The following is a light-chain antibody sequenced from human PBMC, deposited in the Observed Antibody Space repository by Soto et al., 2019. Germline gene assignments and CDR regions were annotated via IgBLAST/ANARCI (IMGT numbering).Light chain of an antibody. V-gene: IGKV3-15*01. Sequence: EIVMTQSPATLSVSPGERATLSCRASQSVSSNLACYQQKPGQAPRLLIYGASTRATGIPARFSGSGCGTEFTLTINSIQSVDFAVYYCQKYNNWPPAWTFGQGTKVENK. J-gene: IGKJ1*01. CDR2: GAS. CDR1: QSVSSN. CDR3: QKYNNWPPAWT.